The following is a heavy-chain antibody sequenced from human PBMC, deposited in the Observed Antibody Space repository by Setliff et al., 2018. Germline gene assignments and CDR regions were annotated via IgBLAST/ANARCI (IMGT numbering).Heavy chain of an antibody. CDR2: VIPGLGIL. V-gene: IGHV1-69*10. D-gene: IGHD1-7*01. J-gene: IGHJ6*03. Sequence: ASVKVSCKASGGTFNTYGITWVRQAPAQGLEWMGGVIPGLGILDYAQKFQDRVTITADRSTSTAYMELSSLRSEDTAVYYCASRTHPHVITGITQGGGWWYYYYMDVWGKGTTVTVSS. CDR1: GGTFNTYG. CDR3: ASRTHPHVITGITQGGGWWYYYYMDV.